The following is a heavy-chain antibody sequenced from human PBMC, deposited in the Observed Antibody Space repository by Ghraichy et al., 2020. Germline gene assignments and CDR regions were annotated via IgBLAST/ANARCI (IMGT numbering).Heavy chain of an antibody. CDR3: ARDRVGWETYYYYGMDV. CDR2: IYYSGST. Sequence: SETLSLTCTVSGGSISSYYWSWIRQPPGKGLEWIGYIYYSGSTNYNPSLKSRVTISVDTSKNQFSLKLSSVTAADTAVYYCARDRVGWETYYYYGMDVWGQGTTVTVSS. V-gene: IGHV4-59*01. J-gene: IGHJ6*02. D-gene: IGHD1-26*01. CDR1: GGSISSYY.